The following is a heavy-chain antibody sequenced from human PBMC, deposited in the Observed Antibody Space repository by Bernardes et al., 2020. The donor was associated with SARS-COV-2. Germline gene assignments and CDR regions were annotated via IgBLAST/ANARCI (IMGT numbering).Heavy chain of an antibody. V-gene: IGHV1-18*04. CDR3: ARDGGWLDP. CDR1: GYTFTIYG. J-gene: IGHJ5*02. CDR2: IIAYKGNT. D-gene: IGHD3-16*01. Sequence: ASVKVSCKASGYTFTIYGSSWVRQAPGQGREGMGWIIAYKGNTAYLEKLQGRITLATDTSTSTAYMELRSLRSAEAAVYYCARDGGWLDPWGQGTLVTVSS.